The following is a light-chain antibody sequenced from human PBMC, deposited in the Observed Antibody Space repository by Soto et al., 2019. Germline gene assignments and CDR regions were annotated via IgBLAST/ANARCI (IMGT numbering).Light chain of an antibody. CDR1: QSVSSN. J-gene: IGKJ1*01. V-gene: IGKV3-15*01. CDR2: GAS. CDR3: QQYNNWPWT. Sequence: EIVMTQSPATLSVSPGERATLSCRASQSVSSNSAWYQQKPGQAPRLLIYGASTRATGIPARFSGSGSGTEFTLTISSLQSEDFAVYYCQQYNNWPWTFGQRTKVEIK.